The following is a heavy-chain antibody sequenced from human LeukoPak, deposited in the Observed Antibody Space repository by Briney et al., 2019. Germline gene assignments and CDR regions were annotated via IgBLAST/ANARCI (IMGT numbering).Heavy chain of an antibody. V-gene: IGHV4-59*01. CDR1: GGSITSYY. D-gene: IGHD4-11*01. J-gene: IGHJ4*02. CDR2: IYYSGST. Sequence: SETLSLTCTVSGGSITSYYWSWIRQPPGKGLEWIGYIYYSGSTDYNPSLKSRVTISVDTSKNQFSLKLSSVTAADTAVYYCARNDYSNPSSFDYWGQGTLVTVSS. CDR3: ARNDYSNPSSFDY.